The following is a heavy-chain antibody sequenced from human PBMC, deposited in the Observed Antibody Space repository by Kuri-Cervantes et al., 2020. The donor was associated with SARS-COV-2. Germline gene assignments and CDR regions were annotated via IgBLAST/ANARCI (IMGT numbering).Heavy chain of an antibody. CDR2: ISAYNGNT. Sequence: ASVKVSCKASGYTFTSYGISWVRQAPGQGLEWMGWISAYNGNTNYAQKLQGRVTMTTDTSTSTAYMELRSLRSDDTAVYYCARDFGIQSIGGINVDYWGQGTLVTVSS. D-gene: IGHD5-18*01. CDR3: ARDFGIQSIGGINVDY. J-gene: IGHJ4*02. V-gene: IGHV1-18*01. CDR1: GYTFTSYG.